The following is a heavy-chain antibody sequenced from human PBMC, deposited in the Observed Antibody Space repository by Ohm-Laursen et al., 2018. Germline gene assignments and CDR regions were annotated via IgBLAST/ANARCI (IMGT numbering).Heavy chain of an antibody. CDR2: DSGSGDST. CDR1: GFTFSSYG. CDR3: ASCYSNYCGNYYYYYGMDV. Sequence: GSLRLSCAASGFTFSSYGMSWVRQAPGKGLEWVSADSGSGDSTQHADSVKGRFTISRDNAKNSLYLQMNSLRAEDTAVYYCASCYSNYCGNYYYYYGMDVWGQGTTVTVSS. J-gene: IGHJ6*02. V-gene: IGHV3-23*01. D-gene: IGHD4-11*01.